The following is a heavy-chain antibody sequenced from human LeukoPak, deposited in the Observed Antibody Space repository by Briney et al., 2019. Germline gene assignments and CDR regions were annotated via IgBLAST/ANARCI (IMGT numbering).Heavy chain of an antibody. Sequence: SETLSLTCTVSGGSISSYYWSWIRQPPGKGLEWIGYIYSSGSTNYNPSLKSRVNMSVDTSKNQFSLKLNSVTAADTAVYYCARVTDPRYNWFDPWGQGTLVTVSS. J-gene: IGHJ5*02. CDR3: ARVTDPRYNWFDP. V-gene: IGHV4-59*12. CDR2: IYSSGST. D-gene: IGHD2-21*02. CDR1: GGSISSYY.